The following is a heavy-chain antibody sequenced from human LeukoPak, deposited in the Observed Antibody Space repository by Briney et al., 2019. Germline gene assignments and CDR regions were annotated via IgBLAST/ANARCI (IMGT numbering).Heavy chain of an antibody. J-gene: IGHJ4*02. CDR1: GGSISSGGYY. Sequence: SETLSLTCTVSGGSISSGGYYWSWIRQHPGKGLEWIGYIYYSGSTYYNPSLKSRVTISVDTSKNQFSLKLSSVTAADTAVYYCARVSSCTNGVCPIEGYYWGQGTLVTVSS. CDR2: IYYSGST. V-gene: IGHV4-31*03. CDR3: ARVSSCTNGVCPIEGYY. D-gene: IGHD2-8*01.